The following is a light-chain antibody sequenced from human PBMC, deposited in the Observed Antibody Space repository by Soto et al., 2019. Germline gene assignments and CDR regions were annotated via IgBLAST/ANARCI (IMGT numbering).Light chain of an antibody. CDR3: QQRSNWPPIT. CDR1: QTISSN. Sequence: DIQMTQSPSSLSASVGDRVTITCRTSQTISSNLNWYQQKPGKAPKLLIYDTSTLQSRVPSRFSGGGSGTEFTLTISSLEPEDFAVYYCQQRSNWPPITFGQGTRLEIK. J-gene: IGKJ5*01. V-gene: IGKV1-27*01. CDR2: DTS.